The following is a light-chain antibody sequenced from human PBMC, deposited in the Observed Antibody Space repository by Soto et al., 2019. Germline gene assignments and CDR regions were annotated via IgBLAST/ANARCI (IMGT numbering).Light chain of an antibody. J-gene: IGLJ2*01. CDR3: AAWDDSLSGPV. CDR1: SSNIGSNY. CDR2: RNN. V-gene: IGLV1-47*01. Sequence: QSVLTQPPSASGTPGQRGTISCSGSSSNIGSNYVYWYQQLPGTAPKLLIYRNNQRHSGVPDRFAGSKSGTSASLAISGLRSEDEADYYCAAWDDSLSGPVFGGGTKLTVL.